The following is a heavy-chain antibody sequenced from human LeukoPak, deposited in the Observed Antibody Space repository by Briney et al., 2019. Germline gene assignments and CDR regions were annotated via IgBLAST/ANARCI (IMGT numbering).Heavy chain of an antibody. J-gene: IGHJ3*02. CDR1: GFTFSSFG. CDR2: ISGSGGST. D-gene: IGHD3-3*02. V-gene: IGHV3-23*01. CDR3: AKELDRDAFDI. Sequence: GGSLRLSCEASGFTFSSFGMSWVRQAPGKGLEWVSAISGSGGSTYYADSVKGRLTISRDNSKNTLYLQMNSLRAEDTAVYYCAKELDRDAFDIWGQGTMVTVSS.